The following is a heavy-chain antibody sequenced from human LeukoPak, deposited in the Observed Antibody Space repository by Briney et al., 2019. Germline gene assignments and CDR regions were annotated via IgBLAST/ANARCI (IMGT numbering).Heavy chain of an antibody. J-gene: IGHJ4*02. CDR1: GYTFTSYG. CDR3: AREKRTYYYDSSGYFDC. CDR2: ISAYSGNT. Sequence: GASVKVSCKASGYTFTSYGISWVRQAPGQGLEWMGWISAYSGNTNYAQKLQGRVTMTTDTSTSTAYMELRSLRSDDTAVYYCAREKRTYYYDSSGYFDCWGQGTLVTVSS. D-gene: IGHD3-22*01. V-gene: IGHV1-18*01.